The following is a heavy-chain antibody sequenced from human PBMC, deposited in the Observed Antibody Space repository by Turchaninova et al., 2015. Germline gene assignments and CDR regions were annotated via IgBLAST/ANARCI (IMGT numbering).Heavy chain of an antibody. CDR2: ISPYNGKT. Sequence: VQLVQSGAEVKTPGASVKVPCQASGYTFTNYGVGWVRQSPGQGLEWIGWISPYNGKTSYAQNFQGTVTVTADTSTSTTYMDVRSLRSDDTAVYFCARWGYCGGGSCQLDHWGHGTLVTVSS. J-gene: IGHJ4*01. CDR1: GYTFTNYG. D-gene: IGHD2-15*01. CDR3: ARWGYCGGGSCQLDH. V-gene: IGHV1-18*04.